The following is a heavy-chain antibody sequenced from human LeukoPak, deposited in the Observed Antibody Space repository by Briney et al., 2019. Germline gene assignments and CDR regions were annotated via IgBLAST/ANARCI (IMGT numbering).Heavy chain of an antibody. D-gene: IGHD1-14*01. J-gene: IGHJ4*02. V-gene: IGHV3-30-3*01. Sequence: GGSLRLSCAASGFTFSSYAMHWVRQAPGKGLEWVAVISYDGSNKYYTDSVKGRFTISRDNSKNTLYLQMNSLRAEDTAVYYCARDPSLLMGTSGYWGQGTLVTVSS. CDR2: ISYDGSNK. CDR1: GFTFSSYA. CDR3: ARDPSLLMGTSGY.